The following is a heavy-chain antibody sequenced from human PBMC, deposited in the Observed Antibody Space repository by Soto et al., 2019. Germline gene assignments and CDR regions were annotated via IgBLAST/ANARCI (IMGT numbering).Heavy chain of an antibody. Sequence: QLHLVQSGAVVKKPGASVTVSCSASGYPVTAYYMHWVRQAPGRGLEWMGGINPATGAAKYTQTFQGRVTMTRDTSTRTGFMELSGLTSEDTAVFYWARGGGVGVAGSAAFDMWGQGTLVTVSS. J-gene: IGHJ3*02. D-gene: IGHD3-3*01. V-gene: IGHV1-2*02. CDR1: GYPVTAYY. CDR3: ARGGGVGVAGSAAFDM. CDR2: INPATGAA.